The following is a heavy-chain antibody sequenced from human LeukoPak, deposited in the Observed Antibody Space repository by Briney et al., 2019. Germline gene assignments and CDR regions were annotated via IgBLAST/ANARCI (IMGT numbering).Heavy chain of an antibody. V-gene: IGHV3-23*01. CDR1: GITFSSYG. D-gene: IGHD3-10*02. Sequence: GGSLRLSCAASGITFSSYGMSWVRQAPGKGLEWVSSISSTGGTTYYADSVKGRFTISRDNAKNSLYLQMNSLRAEDTAVYYCSELGITMIGGVWGKGTTVTISS. CDR3: SELGITMIGGV. J-gene: IGHJ6*04. CDR2: ISSTGGTT.